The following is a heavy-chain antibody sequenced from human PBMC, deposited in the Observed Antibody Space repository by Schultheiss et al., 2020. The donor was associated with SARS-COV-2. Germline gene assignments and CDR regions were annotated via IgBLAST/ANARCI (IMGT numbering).Heavy chain of an antibody. J-gene: IGHJ4*02. Sequence: SETLSLTCTVSGGSISSYYWGWIRQPPGKGLEWIGEINHSGSTNYNPSLKSRVTISVDTSKNQFSLKLSSVTAADTAVYYCARGAVAALDYWGQGTLVTVSS. CDR1: GGSISSYY. D-gene: IGHD6-19*01. CDR3: ARGAVAALDY. V-gene: IGHV4-34*01. CDR2: INHSGST.